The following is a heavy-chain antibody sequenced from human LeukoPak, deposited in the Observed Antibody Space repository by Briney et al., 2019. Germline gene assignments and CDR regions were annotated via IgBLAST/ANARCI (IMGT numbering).Heavy chain of an antibody. D-gene: IGHD2-2*01. CDR2: INPSGGST. J-gene: IGHJ4*02. Sequence: ASVKVSCKASGYTFTSYYMHWVRQAPGQGLEWMGIINPSGGSTSYAQKFQGRVTMTRDMSTSTVYMELSSLRSEDTAVYYCATDCSSTSCHEREGYWGQGTLVTVSS. CDR1: GYTFTSYY. CDR3: ATDCSSTSCHEREGY. V-gene: IGHV1-46*01.